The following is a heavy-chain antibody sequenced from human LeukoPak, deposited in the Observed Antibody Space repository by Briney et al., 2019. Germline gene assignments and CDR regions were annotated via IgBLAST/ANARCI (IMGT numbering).Heavy chain of an antibody. CDR1: GYTFTSYD. Sequence: ASVKVSCKASGYTFTSYDINWVRQATGQGLEWMAWMNPNSGNTGYAQKFQGRVTMTRNTSISTAYMELSSLRSEDTAVYYCAKGPYYYDSSGIGKSDAFDIWGQGTMVTVSS. CDR3: AKGPYYYDSSGIGKSDAFDI. CDR2: MNPNSGNT. V-gene: IGHV1-8*01. J-gene: IGHJ3*02. D-gene: IGHD3-22*01.